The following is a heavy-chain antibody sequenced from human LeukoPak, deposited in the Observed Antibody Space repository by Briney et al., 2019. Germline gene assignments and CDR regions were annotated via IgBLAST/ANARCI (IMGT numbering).Heavy chain of an antibody. CDR1: GGSFSGYY. J-gene: IGHJ3*02. V-gene: IGHV4-34*01. CDR2: INHSGST. D-gene: IGHD3-3*01. Sequence: SETLSLTCAVYGGSFSGYYWSWIRQPPGKGLEWIGEINHSGSTNYNPSLKSRVTISVDTSKNQFSLKLSSVTAADTAVYYCARGHYDFWSGYVPNAFDIWGQGTMVTVSS. CDR3: ARGHYDFWSGYVPNAFDI.